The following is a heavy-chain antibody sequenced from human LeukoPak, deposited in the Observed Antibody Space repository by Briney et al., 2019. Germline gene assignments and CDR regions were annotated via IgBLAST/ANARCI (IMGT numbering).Heavy chain of an antibody. D-gene: IGHD3-10*01. CDR1: GGSLSSYY. CDR2: IYYSGNT. J-gene: IGHJ4*02. CDR3: ARDMVRGVRGGYFDY. Sequence: SETLSLTCTVSGGSLSSYYWSWIRQPPGKGLEWIGYIYYSGNTNYKPSLKSRVTISVDTSKNQFSLKLSSVTAADTAVYYCARDMVRGVRGGYFDYWGQGTLVTVSS. V-gene: IGHV4-59*01.